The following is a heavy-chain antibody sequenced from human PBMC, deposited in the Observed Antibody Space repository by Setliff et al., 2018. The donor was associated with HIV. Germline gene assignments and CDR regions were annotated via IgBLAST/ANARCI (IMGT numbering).Heavy chain of an antibody. CDR3: ARERDSSGYQFDP. V-gene: IGHV1-18*01. CDR2: ISAYNGNT. CDR1: GYTFTSYG. Sequence: ASVKVSCKASGYTFTSYGISWVRQAPGQGLEWMGWISAYNGNTNYAQKLQGRVTMTKDTFATTAYMELRSLRSEDTGLYYCARERDSSGYQFDPWGQGTLVTVSS. D-gene: IGHD3-22*01. J-gene: IGHJ5*02.